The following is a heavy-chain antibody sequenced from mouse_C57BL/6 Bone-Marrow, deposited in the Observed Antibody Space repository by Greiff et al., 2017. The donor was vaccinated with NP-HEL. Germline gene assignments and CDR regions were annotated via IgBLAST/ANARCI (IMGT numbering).Heavy chain of an antibody. J-gene: IGHJ1*03. CDR1: GFTFSSYG. CDR3: ARHYYGSSCYFDF. D-gene: IGHD1-1*01. V-gene: IGHV5-6*01. CDR2: ISSGGSYT. Sequence: EVHLVESGGDLVKPGGSLKLSCAASGFTFSSYGMSWVRQTPDKRLEWVATISSGGSYTYYPDSVKGRFTISRDNAKNTLYLQMSSLKSEDTAMYYCARHYYGSSCYFDFWGTGTTVTVSS.